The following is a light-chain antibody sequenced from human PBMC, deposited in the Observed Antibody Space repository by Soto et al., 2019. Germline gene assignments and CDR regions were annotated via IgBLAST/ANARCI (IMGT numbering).Light chain of an antibody. J-gene: IGKJ1*01. V-gene: IGKV3-15*01. CDR3: QQYDNWPRWT. CDR1: QRVSSN. CDR2: GAS. Sequence: EIVMTQSPDTLSVSPGERVTLSCRATQRVSSNLAWYQQRLGQAPRLLIYGASTRATGTPARFSGSGSGTAFTLTIDSLQSEDFAVYYCQQYDNWPRWTFGQGTKVEIK.